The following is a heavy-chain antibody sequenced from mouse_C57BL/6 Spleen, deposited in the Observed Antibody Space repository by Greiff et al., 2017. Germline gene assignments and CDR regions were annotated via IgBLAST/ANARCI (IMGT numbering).Heavy chain of an antibody. V-gene: IGHV3-8*02. CDR1: GDSITSGY. J-gene: IGHJ2*01. CDR2: ISYSGSP. CDR3: ERYYYGSSDY. D-gene: IGHD1-1*01. Sequence: EVKLMESGPSLVKPSQTLSLTCSVTGDSITSGYWNWIRKFPGNKLEYMGYISYSGSPYYNPSLKSRISITRDTSKNQYYLQMNSVTTEDTAAYYCERYYYGSSDYWGQGTTLTVSS.